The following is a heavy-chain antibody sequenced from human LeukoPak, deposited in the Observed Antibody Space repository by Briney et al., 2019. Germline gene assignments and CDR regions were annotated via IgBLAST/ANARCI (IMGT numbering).Heavy chain of an antibody. CDR2: VDPEGGET. J-gene: IGHJ5*02. V-gene: IGHV1-69-2*01. Sequence: EASVKVSCKVSGYTFTDYYMHWVRQAPGKGLEWMGLVDPEGGETIYAEKFQGRVTITAGTSTDTAYMELSSLRSEDTAVYYCATASVYCSSTSCYGGFDPWGQGTLVTVSS. D-gene: IGHD2-2*01. CDR1: GYTFTDYY. CDR3: ATASVYCSSTSCYGGFDP.